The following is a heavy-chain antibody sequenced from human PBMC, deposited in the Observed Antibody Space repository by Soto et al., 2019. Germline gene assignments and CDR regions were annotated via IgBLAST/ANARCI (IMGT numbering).Heavy chain of an antibody. D-gene: IGHD2-15*01. J-gene: IGHJ4*02. CDR3: ARDRADCSGGTCFDSRHYFDY. V-gene: IGHV3-33*01. Sequence: QVQLVESGGGVVQPGGSLRLSCAASGFNFGHYIMHWVRQAPGKGLEWVAVIWHDGTYPSQFKDSVKGRFTISRDNSANTLYLQMNSLRVDDTALYFCARDRADCSGGTCFDSRHYFDYWGQGVMVTVSS. CDR2: IWHDGTYP. CDR1: GFNFGHYI.